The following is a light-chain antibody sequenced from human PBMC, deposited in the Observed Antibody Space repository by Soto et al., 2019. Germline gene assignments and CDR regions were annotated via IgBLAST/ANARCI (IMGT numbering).Light chain of an antibody. CDR1: STDFVSYNR. CDR3: SSYISSSTFYV. V-gene: IGLV2-18*02. CDR2: EAS. Sequence: QSALTQPPSVSGSPGQSVTISCTGTSTDFVSYNRVSWYQQPPGTAPKLIIYEASNRPSGVPDRFSGSKSGNTASLTISGLQAEDEADYYCSSYISSSTFYVFGTGTKVTVL. J-gene: IGLJ1*01.